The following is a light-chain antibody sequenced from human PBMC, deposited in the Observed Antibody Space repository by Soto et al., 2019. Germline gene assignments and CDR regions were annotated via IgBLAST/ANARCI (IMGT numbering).Light chain of an antibody. CDR1: QSVGSDY. CDR3: QQYGTSPWT. Sequence: EIVLTQSPGTLSLSPGERATLSCRASQSVGSDYLGWYQQKPGQAPRLLIFAASKRAAGIPDRFSGSGSGSDFTLTISRLEPEYVALYFCQQYGTSPWTFGQGTKVEIK. V-gene: IGKV3-20*01. CDR2: AAS. J-gene: IGKJ1*01.